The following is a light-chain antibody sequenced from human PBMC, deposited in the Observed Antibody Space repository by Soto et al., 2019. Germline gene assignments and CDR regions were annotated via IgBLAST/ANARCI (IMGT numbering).Light chain of an antibody. CDR1: QSVSSY. CDR3: QQRSNWPIT. V-gene: IGKV3-11*01. J-gene: IGKJ5*01. CDR2: DAS. Sequence: EIVLTQSPATLSLSPGERATLSCRASQSVSSYFAWYQQKPGRAPRLLIYDASSRATGIPARFIGSGSGTDFTLTISSLETEDLAVYYCQQRSNWPITFGQGTRLEIK.